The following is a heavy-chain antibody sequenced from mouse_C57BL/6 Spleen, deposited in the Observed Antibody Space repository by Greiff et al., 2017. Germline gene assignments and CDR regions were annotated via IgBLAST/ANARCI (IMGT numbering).Heavy chain of an antibody. V-gene: IGHV5-6*01. CDR1: GFTFSSYG. Sequence: EVKVVESGGDLVKPGGSLKLSCAASGFTFSSYGMSWVRQTPDKRLEWVATISSGGSYTYYPDSVKGRFTISRDNAKNTLYLQMSSLKSEDTAMYYCARHTSVSERGRRGYYFDYWGQGTTLTVSS. CDR3: ARHTSVSERGRRGYYFDY. CDR2: ISSGGSYT. J-gene: IGHJ2*01. D-gene: IGHD4-1*01.